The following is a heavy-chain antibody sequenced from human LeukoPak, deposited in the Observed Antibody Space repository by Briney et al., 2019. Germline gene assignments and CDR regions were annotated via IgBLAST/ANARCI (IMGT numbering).Heavy chain of an antibody. D-gene: IGHD4-23*01. CDR1: GFTFSSYS. J-gene: IGHJ2*01. V-gene: IGHV3-48*02. CDR2: ISGSSSTI. CDR3: ARVRGNGWYFDL. Sequence: GGSLRLSCAASGFTFSSYSMNWVRQAPGKGLEWVSYISGSSSTIYYADSVKGRFTISRDNAKNSLYLQINSLSDEDTAVYYCARVRGNGWYFDLWGRGTLVTVSS.